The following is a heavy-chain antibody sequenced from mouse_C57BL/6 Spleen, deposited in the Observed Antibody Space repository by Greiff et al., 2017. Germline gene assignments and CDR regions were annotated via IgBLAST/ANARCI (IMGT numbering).Heavy chain of an antibody. D-gene: IGHD1-2*01. CDR1: GFSLTSYG. Sequence: QVQLQQSGPGLVQPSQSLSITCTVSGFSLTSYGVHWVRQSPGKGLEWLGVIWSGGSTDYNAAFISRLSISKDNSKSQVFFKMNSLQADDTAIYYCARNERPHWYFDVWGTGTTVTVSS. CDR2: IWSGGST. CDR3: ARNERPHWYFDV. J-gene: IGHJ1*03. V-gene: IGHV2-2*01.